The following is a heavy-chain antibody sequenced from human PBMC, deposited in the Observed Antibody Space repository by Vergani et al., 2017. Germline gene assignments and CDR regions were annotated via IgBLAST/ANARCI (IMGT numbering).Heavy chain of an antibody. J-gene: IGHJ6*03. V-gene: IGHV3-30*18. CDR1: GFTFSSYG. CDR2: ISYDGSNK. Sequence: VQLVESGGGVVQPGRSLRLSCAASGFTFSSYGMHWVRQAPGKGLEWVAVISYDGSNKYYADSVKGRFTISRDNSKNTLYLQMNSLRAEDTAVYYCAKTVTTWDYYYYMDVWGK. D-gene: IGHD4-17*01. CDR3: AKTVTTWDYYYYMDV.